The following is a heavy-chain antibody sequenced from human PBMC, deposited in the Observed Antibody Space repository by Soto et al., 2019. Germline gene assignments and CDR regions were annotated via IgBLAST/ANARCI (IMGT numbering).Heavy chain of an antibody. Sequence: SETLSLTCAVSGYSIRSGYFWGWIWQPPGKGLEWIGSMYHSGITYYNLSLKSRVTISVDTSKNQLSLKLSSATAADTAVYYCARSMYSTSAQLYYGMDVWGQGTTVTVSS. CDR3: ARSMYSTSAQLYYGMDV. CDR2: MYHSGIT. D-gene: IGHD6-6*01. V-gene: IGHV4-38-2*01. J-gene: IGHJ6*02. CDR1: GYSIRSGYF.